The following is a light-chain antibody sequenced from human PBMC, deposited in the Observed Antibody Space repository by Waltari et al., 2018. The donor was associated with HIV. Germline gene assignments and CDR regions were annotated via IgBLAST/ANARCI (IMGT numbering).Light chain of an antibody. Sequence: QSALTQPASVSGSPGPSLSLPCPGHRRDVGGYSFVSWYQHHPGRAPKPILYEVSHRPSGISNLFSGSKSGNTASLTVSGLQPEDEADYYCSSYRGTSVVVFGGGTRLTVL. CDR3: SSYRGTSVVV. V-gene: IGLV2-14*01. CDR2: EVS. J-gene: IGLJ2*01. CDR1: RRDVGGYSF.